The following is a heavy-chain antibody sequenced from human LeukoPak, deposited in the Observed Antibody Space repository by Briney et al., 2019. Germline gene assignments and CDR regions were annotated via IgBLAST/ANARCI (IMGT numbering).Heavy chain of an antibody. J-gene: IGHJ4*02. CDR3: AREPNFHYCSGGSCYSGNDY. V-gene: IGHV1-2*02. D-gene: IGHD2-15*01. CDR1: GYSFTGYY. Sequence: ASVKVSCKASGYSFTGYYIHWVRQAPGQGLEWMGWINPNSGGTNYAQKFQGRVTMTRDTSISTAYMELSRLRSDDTAVYYCAREPNFHYCSGGSCYSGNDYWGQGTLVTVSS. CDR2: INPNSGGT.